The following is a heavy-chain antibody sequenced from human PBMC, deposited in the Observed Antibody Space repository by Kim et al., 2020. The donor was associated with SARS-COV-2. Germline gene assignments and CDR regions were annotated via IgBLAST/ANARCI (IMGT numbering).Heavy chain of an antibody. CDR3: ARDLTDYYYYGMDV. Sequence: GGSLRLSCAASGFTFSSYAMHWVRQAPGKGLEWVAVISYDGSNKYYADSVKGRFTISRDNSKNTLYLQMNSPRAEDTAVYYCARDLTDYYYYGMDVWGQGTTVTVSS. CDR2: ISYDGSNK. CDR1: GFTFSSYA. V-gene: IGHV3-30*04. J-gene: IGHJ6*02. D-gene: IGHD7-27*01.